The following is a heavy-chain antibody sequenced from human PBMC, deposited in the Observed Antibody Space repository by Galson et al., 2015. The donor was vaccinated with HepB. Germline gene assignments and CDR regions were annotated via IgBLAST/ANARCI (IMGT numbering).Heavy chain of an antibody. J-gene: IGHJ4*02. D-gene: IGHD1-26*01. CDR2: ISGSGGST. CDR1: GFTFRDYA. V-gene: IGHV3-23*01. Sequence: SLRLSCAASGFTFRDYAMRWVRQAPGKGLEWVSVISGSGGSTYYADSVKGRFTISRDNSKNTLYLQMNSLRAEDTAVYYCVVGATTGGDYWGQGTLVTVSS. CDR3: VVGATTGGDY.